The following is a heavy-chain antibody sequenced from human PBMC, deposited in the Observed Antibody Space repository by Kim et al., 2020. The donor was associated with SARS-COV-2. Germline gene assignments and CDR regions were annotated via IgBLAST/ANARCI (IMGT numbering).Heavy chain of an antibody. D-gene: IGHD6-19*01. CDR2: ISGSGGST. Sequence: GGSLRLSCAASGFTFSSYAMSWVRQAPGKGLEWVSAISGSGGSTYYADSVKGRFTISRDNSKNTLYLQMNSLRAEDTAVYYCAKDLVGYSSGWYDDYYYGMDVWGQGTTVTVSS. CDR3: AKDLVGYSSGWYDDYYYGMDV. J-gene: IGHJ6*02. V-gene: IGHV3-23*01. CDR1: GFTFSSYA.